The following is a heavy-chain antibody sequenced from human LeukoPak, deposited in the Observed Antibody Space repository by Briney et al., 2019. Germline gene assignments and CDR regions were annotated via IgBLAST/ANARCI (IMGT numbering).Heavy chain of an antibody. CDR3: AMTRWFGEFNDAFDI. D-gene: IGHD3-10*01. CDR1: GYSFTSYW. J-gene: IGHJ3*02. Sequence: GESLKISCKGSGYSFTSYWIGWVRPMPGKDLEWMGIIYPGDSDTRYSPSFQGQVTISADKSISTAYLQWSSLKASDTAMYYCAMTRWFGEFNDAFDIWGQGTMVTVSS. V-gene: IGHV5-51*01. CDR2: IYPGDSDT.